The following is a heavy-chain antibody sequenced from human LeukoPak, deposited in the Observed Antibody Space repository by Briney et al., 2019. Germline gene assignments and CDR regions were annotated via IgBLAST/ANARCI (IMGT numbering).Heavy chain of an antibody. CDR1: GFTFSDYY. J-gene: IGHJ4*02. D-gene: IGHD2-2*01. CDR2: ISSSGSTI. CDR3: ARDHCSSTSCYLGY. Sequence: GGSLRLTCAASGFTFSDYYMSWIRQAPGKGLEWVSYISSSGSTIYYADSVKGRFTISRDNAKNSLYLQMNSLRAEDTAVYYCARDHCSSTSCYLGYWGQGTLVTVSS. V-gene: IGHV3-11*01.